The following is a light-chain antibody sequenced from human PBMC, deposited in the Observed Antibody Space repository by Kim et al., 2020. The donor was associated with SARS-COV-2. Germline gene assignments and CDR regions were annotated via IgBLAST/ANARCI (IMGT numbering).Light chain of an antibody. CDR2: EAS. J-gene: IGKJ2*01. CDR1: QMINKW. Sequence: CGSVGDRVTITCRTSQMINKWLAWYQQKPGKAPKLLIYEASTLKSGVPSRVSGSGSKTEFTLTISSLQPDDFASYYCQHYDSYPYTFGEGTKLEI. CDR3: QHYDSYPYT. V-gene: IGKV1-5*01.